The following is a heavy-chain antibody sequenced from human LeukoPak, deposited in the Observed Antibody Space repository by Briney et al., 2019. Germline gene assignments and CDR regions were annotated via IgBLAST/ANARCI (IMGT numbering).Heavy chain of an antibody. J-gene: IGHJ4*02. CDR1: GFTFSSYW. CDR3: ARDGAFCSSTRCYGNDY. V-gene: IGHV3-7*01. D-gene: IGHD2-2*01. CDR2: INQEGSEK. Sequence: GGSLRLSGAASGFTFSSYWMSWVRQAPGKGLECVANINQEGSEKSYVDSVRGRFTISRDNAKNSVYLQMNSLRVEDTAVYYCARDGAFCSSTRCYGNDYWGQGTLVTVSS.